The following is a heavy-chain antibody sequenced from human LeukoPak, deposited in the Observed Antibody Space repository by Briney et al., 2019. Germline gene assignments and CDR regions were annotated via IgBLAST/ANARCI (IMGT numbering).Heavy chain of an antibody. CDR2: ISQDGSEI. J-gene: IGHJ4*02. CDR3: ARGLRYCSGGSCSY. Sequence: PGGSLRLSCTASGFTFSNYWMSWVRQAPGKGLEWMANISQDGSEIYYVDSVKGRFTISRDNAKNSLYLQMNSLRAEDSAVYYCARGLRYCSGGSCSYWGQGTLVTVSS. D-gene: IGHD2-15*01. CDR1: GFTFSNYW. V-gene: IGHV3-7*01.